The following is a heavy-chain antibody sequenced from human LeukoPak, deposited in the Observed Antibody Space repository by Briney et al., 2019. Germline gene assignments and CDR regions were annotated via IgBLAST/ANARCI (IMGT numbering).Heavy chain of an antibody. CDR2: AYYSGST. J-gene: IGHJ5*02. D-gene: IGHD6-19*01. CDR1: DGSISNYY. CDR3: ARNSAVATSRSWFDP. Sequence: MPSETLSLTCSVFDGSISNYYWSWIRQPPGKGLDWIGYAYYSGSTTYNPSLESRVTISVDTSKNQFSLKLTAVTAADAAVYYCARNSAVATSRSWFDPWGQGTLVTVSS. V-gene: IGHV4-59*08.